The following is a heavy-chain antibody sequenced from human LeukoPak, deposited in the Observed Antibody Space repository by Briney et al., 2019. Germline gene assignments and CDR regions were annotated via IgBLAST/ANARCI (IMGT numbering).Heavy chain of an antibody. V-gene: IGHV1-58*01. Sequence: SVNVSCKASGFTFTSSAVQWVRQARGQRLEWIGWIVVGSGNTNYAQKFQERVTITRDMSTSTAYMELSSLRSEDTAVYYCAAGRVTIFGVVIIGMDVWGQGTTVTVSS. D-gene: IGHD3-3*01. J-gene: IGHJ6*02. CDR3: AAGRVTIFGVVIIGMDV. CDR2: IVVGSGNT. CDR1: GFTFTSSA.